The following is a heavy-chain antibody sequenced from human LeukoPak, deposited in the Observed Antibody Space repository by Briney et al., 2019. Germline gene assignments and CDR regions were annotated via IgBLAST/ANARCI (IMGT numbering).Heavy chain of an antibody. D-gene: IGHD4-17*01. V-gene: IGHV4-4*09. Sequence: PSEPLSLTCTVSGASFGAYYWPWIRKPPGKGLEWMGYIQTSGTTTYNPSLKSRVSMSVDTSNNQFSLRLSSATAADTAVYYCARRRGGYGEGEFNYWGQGTLVTVSS. CDR3: ARRRGGYGEGEFNY. CDR1: GASFGAYY. CDR2: IQTSGTT. J-gene: IGHJ4*02.